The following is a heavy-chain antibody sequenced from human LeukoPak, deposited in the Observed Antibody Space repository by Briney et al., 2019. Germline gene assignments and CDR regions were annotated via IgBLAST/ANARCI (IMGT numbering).Heavy chain of an antibody. CDR3: ASRNYGSGSYLGY. V-gene: IGHV3-21*01. CDR2: ISSSSSYI. J-gene: IGHJ4*02. Sequence: GGSLRLSCAASGFTFSSYSMDWVRRAPGKGLEWVSSISSSSSYIYYADSVKGRFTISRDNAKNSLYLQMNSLRAEDTAVYYCASRNYGSGSYLGYWGQGTLVTVSS. CDR1: GFTFSSYS. D-gene: IGHD3-10*01.